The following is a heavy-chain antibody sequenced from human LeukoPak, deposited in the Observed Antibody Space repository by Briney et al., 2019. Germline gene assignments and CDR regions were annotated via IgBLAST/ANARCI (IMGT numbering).Heavy chain of an antibody. V-gene: IGHV3-23*01. CDR3: ARDPPNSGYALDV. CDR1: GFTFDNYV. D-gene: IGHD7-27*01. Sequence: GGSLRLSCAASGFTFDNYVMNWVRQAPGKGLEWVSGISGSGGRTYYAVSVKGRFTISRDNSDNTVYLQMNSLRAEDTAVYYCARDPPNSGYALDVWGQGTMVTVSS. J-gene: IGHJ3*01. CDR2: ISGSGGRT.